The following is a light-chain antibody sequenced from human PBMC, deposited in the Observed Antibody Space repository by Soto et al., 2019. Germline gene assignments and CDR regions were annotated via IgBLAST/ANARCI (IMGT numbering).Light chain of an antibody. Sequence: DIQMTQSPSSLSASVGDRVTITCRASQSISSSLNWYQQKPGKAPKLLIYDASSLQRGVPSRFSGSGSGTDFTLTISSLQPEDFAAYYCQQSYSTPLTFGPGTKVDIK. CDR2: DAS. CDR3: QQSYSTPLT. J-gene: IGKJ3*01. V-gene: IGKV1-39*01. CDR1: QSISSS.